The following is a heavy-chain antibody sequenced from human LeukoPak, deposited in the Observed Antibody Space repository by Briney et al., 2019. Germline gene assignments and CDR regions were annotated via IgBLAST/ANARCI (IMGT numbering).Heavy chain of an antibody. J-gene: IGHJ4*02. Sequence: SETLSLTCAVYGGSFSGYYWSWIRQPPGGGLEWIGEINHSGSTNYNPSLKSRVTISVDTSKNQFSLKLSSVTAADTAVYYCARGSKDDYGDYGAWFFDYWGQGTLVTVSS. D-gene: IGHD4-17*01. V-gene: IGHV4-34*01. CDR3: ARGSKDDYGDYGAWFFDY. CDR1: GGSFSGYY. CDR2: INHSGST.